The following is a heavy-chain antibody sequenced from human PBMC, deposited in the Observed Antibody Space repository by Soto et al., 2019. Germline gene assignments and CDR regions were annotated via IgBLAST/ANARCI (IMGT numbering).Heavy chain of an antibody. CDR2: ISTTSSYI. CDR3: ASPGWFDP. J-gene: IGHJ5*02. Sequence: GGSLRLSCAASGFTFISYSMNWVRQAPGKGLEWVSSISTTSSYIYYADSVKGRFTISRDNAKNLLYLQMNSLRAEDTAVYYCASPGWFDPWGQGTLVTVSS. CDR1: GFTFISYS. V-gene: IGHV3-21*01.